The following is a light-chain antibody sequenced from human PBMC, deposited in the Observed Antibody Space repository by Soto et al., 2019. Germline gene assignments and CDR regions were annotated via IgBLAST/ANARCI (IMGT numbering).Light chain of an antibody. CDR1: SSDVGGYNY. J-gene: IGLJ3*02. V-gene: IGLV2-14*01. CDR2: EVS. CDR3: SSYTSSSTHWV. Sequence: QSALTQPAPVSGSPGQSITISCTGTSSDVGGYNYVSWYQQHPGKAPKIMIYEVSNRPSGVSNRFSGSKSGNTASLTISGRQAEDEADYYCSSYTSSSTHWVFGGGTKLTVL.